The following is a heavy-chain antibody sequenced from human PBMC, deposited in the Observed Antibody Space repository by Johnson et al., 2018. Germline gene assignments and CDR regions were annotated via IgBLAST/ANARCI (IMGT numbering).Heavy chain of an antibody. CDR1: GFTLSSYT. J-gene: IGHJ6*03. V-gene: IGHV3-30*03. Sequence: QVQLVESGGGVVQPGNSLRLSCAASGFTLSSYTMHWVRQGPGKGLEWVAALSHDGRNRFYIDSVRGRFTISRDNTKNTVYLQMNNLRSDDTAVYYCARDGCSGGTCYFKNYMDVWGKGTTVTVSS. CDR3: ARDGCSGGTCYFKNYMDV. D-gene: IGHD2-15*01. CDR2: LSHDGRNR.